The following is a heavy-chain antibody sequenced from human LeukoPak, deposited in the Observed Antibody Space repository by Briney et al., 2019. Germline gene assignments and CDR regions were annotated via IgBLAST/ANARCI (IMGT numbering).Heavy chain of an antibody. CDR3: AREPPESYYFDN. CDR1: GYTFSGFY. Sequence: VASVKVSCKASGYTFSGFYVHWVRQAPGQGLEWMGIIKVSGGRTEYAQKFQGRVTVTRDMSTSTVYMKLNNLRSEDTAVYYCAREPPESYYFDNWGQGTLVTVSS. V-gene: IGHV1-46*01. J-gene: IGHJ4*02. CDR2: IKVSGGRT.